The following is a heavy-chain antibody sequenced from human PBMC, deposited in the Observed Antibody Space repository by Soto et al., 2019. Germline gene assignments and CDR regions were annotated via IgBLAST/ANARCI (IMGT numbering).Heavy chain of an antibody. CDR2: IILPFGVP. V-gene: IGHV1-69*10. Sequence: SVKVSCKASGGTFSNFAINWVRQAPGQGLEWMGGIILPFGVPHYAQKFQGRVTITRDTSASTAYMELSSLRSEDTAVYYCARSIVVVTALDYWGQGTLVTVSS. J-gene: IGHJ4*02. D-gene: IGHD2-21*02. CDR1: GGTFSNFA. CDR3: ARSIVVVTALDY.